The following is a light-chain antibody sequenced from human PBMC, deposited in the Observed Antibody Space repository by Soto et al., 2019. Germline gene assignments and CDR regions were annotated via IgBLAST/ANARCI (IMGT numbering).Light chain of an antibody. Sequence: EIVLTQSPGTLSLSPGERSTLSCSSSQTVSSTYLAWYQQKPGQAPRLLIYGSTARATGIPDRFSGSGSGTDFTLTISNLEPEDFAVYYCQQYGYPPQTFGQGTKVDIK. CDR3: QQYGYPPQT. J-gene: IGKJ1*01. V-gene: IGKV3-20*01. CDR2: GST. CDR1: QTVSSTY.